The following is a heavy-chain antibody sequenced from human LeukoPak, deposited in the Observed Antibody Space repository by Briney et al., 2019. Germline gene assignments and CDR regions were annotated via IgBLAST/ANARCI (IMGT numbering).Heavy chain of an antibody. CDR3: VRDSSGYYSFDP. D-gene: IGHD3-22*01. J-gene: IGHJ5*02. Sequence: SETLSLTCTVSGGSISSGSYYWSWIRQPAGKGLEWIGRIYTSGSTNYNPSLKSRVTISVDTSKNQFSLKLSSVTAADTAVYYCVRDSSGYYSFDPWGQGTLVTVSS. CDR2: IYTSGST. CDR1: GGSISSGSYY. V-gene: IGHV4-61*02.